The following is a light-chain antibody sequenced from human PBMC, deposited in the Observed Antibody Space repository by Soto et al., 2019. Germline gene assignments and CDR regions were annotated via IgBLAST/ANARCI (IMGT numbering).Light chain of an antibody. CDR1: SSDVGGYNY. CDR3: SSYTTSGSLV. V-gene: IGLV2-14*01. Sequence: QSALTQPASVSGSPGQSITISCTGTSSDVGGYNYVSWYQQHPGKAPKLMIYDVSNRPSGVSNRFSGCKSGNTASLTISGLQAEDEADYYCSSYTTSGSLVFGGGTKLTVL. J-gene: IGLJ2*01. CDR2: DVS.